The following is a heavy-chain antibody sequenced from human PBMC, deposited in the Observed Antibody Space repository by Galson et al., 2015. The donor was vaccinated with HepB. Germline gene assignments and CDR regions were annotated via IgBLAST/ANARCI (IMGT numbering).Heavy chain of an antibody. V-gene: IGHV5-51*01. J-gene: IGHJ3*02. CDR3: ARHIVVVPAESDAFDI. CDR2: IYPGDSDT. CDR1: GYSFTTYW. Sequence: QSGAEVKKPGESLKISCKGSGYSFTTYWIAWVRQMPGKGLEWMGIIYPGDSDTRYSPSFQGQVTISADKSISTAYLQWGSLKASDTAMYYCARHIVVVPAESDAFDIWGQGTMVTVSS. D-gene: IGHD2-2*01.